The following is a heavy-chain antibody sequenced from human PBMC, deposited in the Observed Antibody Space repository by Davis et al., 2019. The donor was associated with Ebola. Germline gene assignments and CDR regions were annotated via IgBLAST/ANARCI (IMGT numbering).Heavy chain of an antibody. Sequence: PGGSLRLSCAASGFTVSSNYMSWVRQAPGKGLEWVSVIYSGGSTYYADSVKGRFTISRDNSKNTLYLQMNSLRAEDTAVYYCASNIAAAGTLYYYYYGMDVWGQGTTVTVSS. J-gene: IGHJ6*02. D-gene: IGHD6-13*01. CDR2: IYSGGST. V-gene: IGHV3-53*01. CDR1: GFTVSSNY. CDR3: ASNIAAAGTLYYYYYGMDV.